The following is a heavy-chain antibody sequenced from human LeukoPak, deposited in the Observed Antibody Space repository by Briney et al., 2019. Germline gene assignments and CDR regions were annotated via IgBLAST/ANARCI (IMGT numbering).Heavy chain of an antibody. Sequence: GGSLRLSCAASGFTFSDYYMSWIRQAPGKGLEWVSYISSSGSTIYYADSVKGRFAISRDNAKNSLYLQVNSLGAEDTAVYYCVRELSLYCAFDIWGQGTMVTVSP. D-gene: IGHD3-16*02. CDR2: ISSSGSTI. J-gene: IGHJ3*02. CDR3: VRELSLYCAFDI. V-gene: IGHV3-11*01. CDR1: GFTFSDYY.